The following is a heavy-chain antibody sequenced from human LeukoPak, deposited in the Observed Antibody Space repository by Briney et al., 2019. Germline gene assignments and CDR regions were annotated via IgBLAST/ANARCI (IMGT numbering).Heavy chain of an antibody. CDR3: ARGAPIAVAGTAGDFDY. D-gene: IGHD6-19*01. J-gene: IGHJ4*02. V-gene: IGHV1-46*01. CDR2: INPSGGST. Sequence: GASVKVSCKASGYTFTSYYMHWVRQAPGQGLEWMGIINPSGGSTSYAQKFQGRVTMTRNTSISTAYMELSSLRSEDTAVYYCARGAPIAVAGTAGDFDYWGQGTLVTVSS. CDR1: GYTFTSYY.